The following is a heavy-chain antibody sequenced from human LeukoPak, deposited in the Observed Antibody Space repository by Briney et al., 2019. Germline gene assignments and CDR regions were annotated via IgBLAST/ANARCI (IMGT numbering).Heavy chain of an antibody. CDR1: GLTFSTYA. D-gene: IGHD4-17*01. V-gene: IGHV3-23*01. CDR3: ARGVTTVDY. CDR2: ISGSGGTA. J-gene: IGHJ4*02. Sequence: GGSLRLSCAASGLTFSTYAMSWVRQAPGKGLEWVSVISGSGGTAYYADSVKGRFTISRDNSKNTLYLQMNSLRSEDTAVYYCARGVTTVDYWGQGTLVTVSS.